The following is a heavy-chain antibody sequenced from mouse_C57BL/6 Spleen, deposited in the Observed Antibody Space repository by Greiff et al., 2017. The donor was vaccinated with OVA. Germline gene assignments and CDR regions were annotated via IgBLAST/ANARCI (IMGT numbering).Heavy chain of an antibody. Sequence: EVQLQESGPGLVKPSQSLSLTCSVTGYSITSGYYWNWIRQLPGNKLEWMGYISYDGSNNYNPSLKNRISITRDTSKNQFFLKLNSVTTEDTATYYCARREGLLSWFAYWGQGTLVTVSA. D-gene: IGHD1-1*01. J-gene: IGHJ3*01. V-gene: IGHV3-6*01. CDR3: ARREGLLSWFAY. CDR2: ISYDGSN. CDR1: GYSITSGYY.